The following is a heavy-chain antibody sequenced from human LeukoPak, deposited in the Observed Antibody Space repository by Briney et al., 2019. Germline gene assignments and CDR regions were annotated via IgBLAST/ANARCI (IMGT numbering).Heavy chain of an antibody. V-gene: IGHV3-23*01. CDR1: GFTFSSYS. CDR2: ISGSGGRT. Sequence: GGSLRLSCAASGFTFSSYSMNWVRQAPGKGLEWVSAISGSGGRTYYADSVKGRFTISRDNSKNTLYLQMNSLRAEDTAVYNCAKGDFYGSGRDYYYYMDVWGKGTTVTISS. D-gene: IGHD3-10*01. CDR3: AKGDFYGSGRDYYYYMDV. J-gene: IGHJ6*03.